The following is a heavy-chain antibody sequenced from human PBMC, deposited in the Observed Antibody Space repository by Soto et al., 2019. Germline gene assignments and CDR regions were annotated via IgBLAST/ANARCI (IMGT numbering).Heavy chain of an antibody. Sequence: QVQLVQSGAEVKKPGSSVKVSCKASGGTFSSYTISWVRQAPGQGLEWMGRIIPILGITNYAQKFQGRVTITADKSTSTAYMELSSLRSEDTVVYYCARTTGYSSSWSLDYWGQGTLVTVSS. CDR1: GGTFSSYT. V-gene: IGHV1-69*02. D-gene: IGHD6-13*01. CDR2: IIPILGIT. CDR3: ARTTGYSSSWSLDY. J-gene: IGHJ4*02.